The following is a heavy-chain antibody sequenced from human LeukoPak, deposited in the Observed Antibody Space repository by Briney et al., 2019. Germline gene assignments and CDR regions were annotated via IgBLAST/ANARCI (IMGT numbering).Heavy chain of an antibody. CDR1: GFTFSSYW. V-gene: IGHV3-7*01. D-gene: IGHD3-22*01. CDR2: IKQDGSEK. J-gene: IGHJ4*02. CDR3: CSGYYMRFDY. Sequence: TGGSLRLSCAAAGFTFSSYWMSWVRQAPGKGLEWVANIKQDGSEKYYVDSVKGRFTISRDNAKNSLYLQMNSLRAEDTAVYYCCSGYYMRFDYWGQGTLVTVSS.